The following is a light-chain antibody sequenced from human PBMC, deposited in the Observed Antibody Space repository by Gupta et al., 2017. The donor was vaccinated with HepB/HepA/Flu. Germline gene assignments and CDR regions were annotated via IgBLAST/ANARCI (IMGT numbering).Light chain of an antibody. CDR3: QAWESNTVV. CDR2: EDT. CDR1: NLGNKY. Sequence: SYELTQPPSVSVSPGQTASISCPGDNLGNKYVCWYQQRSGQSPVVVIHEDTKRPSGIPARFSGSNSGNTATLTISGTQAIDEADYYCQAWESNTVVFGGGTKLTVL. V-gene: IGLV3-1*01. J-gene: IGLJ2*01.